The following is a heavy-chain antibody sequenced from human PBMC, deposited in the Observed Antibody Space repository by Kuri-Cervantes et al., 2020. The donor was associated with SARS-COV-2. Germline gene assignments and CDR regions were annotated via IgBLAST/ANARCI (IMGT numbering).Heavy chain of an antibody. Sequence: GESLKISCAASEFTFDDYAMHWVRQAPGKGLEWVSLISGDGGSTYYADSVKGRFTISRDNSKNSLYLQMNTLRTEDTAFHYCALHGYSLGFDNWGQGTLVTVSS. V-gene: IGHV3-43*02. D-gene: IGHD5-18*01. CDR2: ISGDGGST. J-gene: IGHJ4*02. CDR3: ALHGYSLGFDN. CDR1: EFTFDDYA.